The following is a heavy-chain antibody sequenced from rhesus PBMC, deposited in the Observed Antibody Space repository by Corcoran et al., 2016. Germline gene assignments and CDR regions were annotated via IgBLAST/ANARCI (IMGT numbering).Heavy chain of an antibody. CDR2: IPGSGGST. CDR3: ARGTGLYGLDS. V-gene: IGHV4-173*01. D-gene: IGHD2-15*01. Sequence: QLQLQESGPGLMKPSETLSLTCAVSGGSISGNYGSWIRQPPGKGLEWIGRIPGSGGSTDHNPPLKSRVIISTDTSKNQFSLKLSSVTAADTAVYYCARGTGLYGLDSWGQGVVVTVSS. CDR1: GGSISGNY. J-gene: IGHJ6*01.